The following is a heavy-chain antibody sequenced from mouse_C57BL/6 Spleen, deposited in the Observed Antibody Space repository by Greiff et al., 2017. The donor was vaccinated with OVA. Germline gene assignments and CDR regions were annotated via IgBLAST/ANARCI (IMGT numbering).Heavy chain of an antibody. CDR1: GYTFTSYT. V-gene: IGHV1-4*01. J-gene: IGHJ3*01. D-gene: IGHD3-2*02. CDR3: ARGPSTQATAWFAY. CDR2: INPSSGYT. Sequence: VQLQQSGAELARPGASVKMSCKASGYTFTSYTMHWVKQRPGQGLEWIGYINPSSGYTKYNQKFKDKATLTADKSSSTAYMQLSSLTSEDSAVYYCARGPSTQATAWFAYWGQGTLVTVSA.